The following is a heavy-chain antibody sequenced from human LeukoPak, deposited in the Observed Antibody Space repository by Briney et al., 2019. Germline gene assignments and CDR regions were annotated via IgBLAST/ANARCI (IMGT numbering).Heavy chain of an antibody. J-gene: IGHJ4*02. CDR1: GYTFTSYG. CDR3: ARDFTNYSGYEQFDY. V-gene: IGHV1-18*04. Sequence: GASVKVSCKASGYTFTSYGISWVRQAPGQGLEWTGWISAYNGNTNYAQKLQGRVTMTTDTSTSTAYMELRSLRSDDTAVYYCARDFTNYSGYEQFDYWGQGTLVTVSS. D-gene: IGHD5-12*01. CDR2: ISAYNGNT.